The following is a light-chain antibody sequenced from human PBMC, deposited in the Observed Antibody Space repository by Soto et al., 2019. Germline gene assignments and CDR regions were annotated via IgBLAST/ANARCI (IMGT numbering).Light chain of an antibody. CDR3: GTWDSSLSAGDVV. CDR2: ENN. Sequence: QSVLTQPPSVSAAPGQKVTISCSGSSSNMGNNYVSWYQQLPGTAPKLLIYENNKRPSGIPDRFSGSKSGTSATLGITGLQTGDEADYYCGTWDSSLSAGDVVFGGGTKLTVL. J-gene: IGLJ2*01. V-gene: IGLV1-51*02. CDR1: SSNMGNNY.